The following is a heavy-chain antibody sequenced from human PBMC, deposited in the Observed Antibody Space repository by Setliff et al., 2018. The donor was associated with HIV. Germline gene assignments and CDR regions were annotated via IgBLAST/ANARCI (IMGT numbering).Heavy chain of an antibody. J-gene: IGHJ6*03. CDR3: ARTHSALYYDSSGSPSYYHYYMDV. D-gene: IGHD3-22*01. CDR1: GFSPSTSGVG. Sequence: SGPTLVNPTQTLTLTCTFSGFSPSTSGVGVGWIRQPPGKALEWLALIYWDDDTRYSPSLKSRLTITKDTSKNQVVLTMTNVDPVDTATYYCARTHSALYYDSSGSPSYYHYYMDVWGKGTTVTVSS. CDR2: IYWDDDT. V-gene: IGHV2-5*02.